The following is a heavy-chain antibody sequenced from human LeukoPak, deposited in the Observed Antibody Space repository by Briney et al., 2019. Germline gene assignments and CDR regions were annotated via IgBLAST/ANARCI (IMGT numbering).Heavy chain of an antibody. J-gene: IGHJ4*01. V-gene: IGHV3-66*01. D-gene: IGHD3-22*01. CDR1: GLTVSSNY. CDR2: IYSGGTR. CDR3: ATEFYYDSSCYSVLGDY. Sequence: GGSLTLSCAASGLTVSSNYMSWVRQAPGEGLEWVSVIYSGGTRYYADSVKGRFTISRDNSKNTLYLQMNSLRAEDTAVYYCATEFYYDSSCYSVLGDYWGHGTLVTVSS.